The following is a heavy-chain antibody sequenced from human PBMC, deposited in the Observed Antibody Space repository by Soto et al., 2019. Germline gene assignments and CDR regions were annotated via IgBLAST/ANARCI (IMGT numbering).Heavy chain of an antibody. D-gene: IGHD3-10*01. Sequence: QVQLQESGPGLVKPSEALSLTCTVSGGSVSSSEFYWSWIRQYPGKGLEWIGYINYSGSSYYSPSLKSRVTISVDTSKNQFSLRLHSVTAADTALYYCARHPRGAAQSYYYGMDVWGQGTTVTVSS. V-gene: IGHV4-31*03. CDR2: INYSGSS. J-gene: IGHJ6*02. CDR1: GGSVSSSEFY. CDR3: ARHPRGAAQSYYYGMDV.